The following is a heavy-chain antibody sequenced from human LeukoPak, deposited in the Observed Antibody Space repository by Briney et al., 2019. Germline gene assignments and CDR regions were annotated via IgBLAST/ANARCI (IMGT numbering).Heavy chain of an antibody. Sequence: GGSLRLSCAASGFTFSSYAMNWVRQAPGKGLEWVSAISGSGDSTYYADPVKARFTISRDNSKNTLYLQMNSLRAEDTAIYYCAKGPRVVVVPAAISWGQGTMVTVSS. CDR2: ISGSGDST. CDR3: AKGPRVVVVPAAIS. D-gene: IGHD2-2*01. J-gene: IGHJ5*02. V-gene: IGHV3-23*01. CDR1: GFTFSSYA.